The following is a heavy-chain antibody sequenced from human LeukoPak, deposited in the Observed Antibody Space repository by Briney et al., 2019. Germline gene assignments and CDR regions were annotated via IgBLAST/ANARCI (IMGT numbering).Heavy chain of an antibody. J-gene: IGHJ1*01. D-gene: IGHD3-22*01. V-gene: IGHV4-34*01. Sequence: PSETLSLTCAVYGGSFSGYYWSWIRQPPGKGLEWIGEINHSGSTNYNPSLKSRVTISVDTSKNQFSLKLSSVTAADTAVYYCARQGMTYYYDSSGPYFQHWGQGTLVTVYS. CDR2: INHSGST. CDR1: GGSFSGYY. CDR3: ARQGMTYYYDSSGPYFQH.